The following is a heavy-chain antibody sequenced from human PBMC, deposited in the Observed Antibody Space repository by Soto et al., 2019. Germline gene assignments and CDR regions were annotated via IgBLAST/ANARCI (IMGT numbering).Heavy chain of an antibody. V-gene: IGHV1-18*01. J-gene: IGHJ4*02. D-gene: IGHD1-7*01. CDR1: DYTFSNYG. CDR3: ARGATLLTGTIDY. Sequence: VKVSCKASDYTFSNYGIAWVRQAPGQGLEWMGWISGYNGNTNYAQKLQGRVTMTTDTSTSTAHMELRSLRSDNTAVYFCARGATLLTGTIDYWGQGTLVTVSS. CDR2: ISGYNGNT.